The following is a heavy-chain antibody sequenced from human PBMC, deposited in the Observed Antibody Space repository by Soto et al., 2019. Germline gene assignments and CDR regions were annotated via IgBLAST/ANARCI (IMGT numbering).Heavy chain of an antibody. V-gene: IGHV1-18*01. J-gene: IGHJ6*02. D-gene: IGHD5-12*01. CDR2: ISAYNGNT. CDR3: ARDPDSGYDDYYGMDV. Sequence: GASVKVSCKASGYTFTSYGISWVRQAPGQGLEWMGWISAYNGNTNYAQKLQGRVTMTTDTSTSTAYMELRSLRSDDTAVYYCARDPDSGYDDYYGMDVWGQGTTVTVSS. CDR1: GYTFTSYG.